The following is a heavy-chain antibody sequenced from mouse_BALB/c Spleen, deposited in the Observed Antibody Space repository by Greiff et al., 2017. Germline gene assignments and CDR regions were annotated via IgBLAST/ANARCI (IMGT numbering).Heavy chain of an antibody. CDR1: GFNIKDTY. CDR2: IDPANGNT. V-gene: IGHV14-3*02. J-gene: IGHJ3*01. Sequence: VQLQQSGAELVKPGASVKLSCTASGFNIKDTYMHWVKQRPEQGLEWIGRIDPANGNTKYDPKFQGKATITADTSSNTAYLQLSSLTSEDTAVYYCASDNRFAYWGQGTLVTVSA. D-gene: IGHD1-3*01. CDR3: ASDNRFAY.